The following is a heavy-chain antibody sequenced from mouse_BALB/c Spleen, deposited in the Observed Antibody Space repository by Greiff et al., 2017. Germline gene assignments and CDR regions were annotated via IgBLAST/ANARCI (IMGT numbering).Heavy chain of an antibody. D-gene: IGHD2-3*01. CDR2: IWAGGST. CDR1: GFSLTSYG. V-gene: IGHV2-9*02. Sequence: QVQLKESGPGLVAPSQSLSITCTVSGFSLTSYGVHWVRQPPGKGLEWLGVIWAGGSTNYNSALMSRLSISKDNSKSQVFLKRNSLQTDNTAMYYCARDDGYPWFAYWGQGTLVTVSA. CDR3: ARDDGYPWFAY. J-gene: IGHJ3*01.